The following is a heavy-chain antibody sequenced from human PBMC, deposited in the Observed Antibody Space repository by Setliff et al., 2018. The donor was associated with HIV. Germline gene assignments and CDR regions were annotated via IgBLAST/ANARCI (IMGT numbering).Heavy chain of an antibody. D-gene: IGHD3-9*01. CDR3: ARDNGRYFDRGWFDP. Sequence: GGSLRLSCATSGFTFSNYSMNWVRQTPGKGLEWVSSISASATYIYYADSVKGRFTISRDNAENSLYLQMNSLRAEDTAVYYCARDNGRYFDRGWFDPWGQGALVTVSS. V-gene: IGHV3-21*01. CDR1: GFTFSNYS. CDR2: ISASATYI. J-gene: IGHJ5*02.